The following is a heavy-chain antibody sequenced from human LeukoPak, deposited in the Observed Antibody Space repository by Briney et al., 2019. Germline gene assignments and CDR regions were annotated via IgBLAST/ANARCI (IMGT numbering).Heavy chain of an antibody. D-gene: IGHD6-19*01. CDR1: GVTVSFNY. Sequence: GGSLRLSCAASGVTVSFNYMSWVRQAPGKGLEWISVIYSGGSTYYADSVKGRFTISRDDSKNTLYLQMNSLRAEDTAIYYCARAQWRTYSYYYMDVWGKGTTVTVSS. V-gene: IGHV3-53*01. CDR2: IYSGGST. CDR3: ARAQWRTYSYYYMDV. J-gene: IGHJ6*03.